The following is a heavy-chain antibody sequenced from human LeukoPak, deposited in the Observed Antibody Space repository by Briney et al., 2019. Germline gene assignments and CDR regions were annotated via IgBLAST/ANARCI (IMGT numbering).Heavy chain of an antibody. CDR2: IKSKTDGGTT. CDR1: GFTFSNAW. CDR3: TTPTDVGWLRRGGDYYMDV. V-gene: IGHV3-15*01. J-gene: IGHJ6*03. Sequence: GGSLRLSCAASGFTFSNAWMSWVRQAPGKGLEWVGRIKSKTDGGTTDYAAPVKGRFTISRDDSKNTLYLQMNSLKTEDTAVYYCTTPTDVGWLRRGGDYYMDVWGKGTTVTVSS. D-gene: IGHD5-24*01.